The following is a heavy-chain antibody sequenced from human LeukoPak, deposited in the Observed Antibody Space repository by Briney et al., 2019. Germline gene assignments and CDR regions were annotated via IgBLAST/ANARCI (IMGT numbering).Heavy chain of an antibody. J-gene: IGHJ4*02. CDR1: GFTFSSYA. D-gene: IGHD2-2*01. Sequence: GGSLRLSCAASGFTFSSYAMHWVRQAPGKGLEWVSSIGGSGSTTYHADSVRGRFTISRDNSKNTLYLQMNSLRAEDTAVYFCAKLRSSSSYAALDYWGQGILVTVSS. CDR3: AKLRSSSSYAALDY. V-gene: IGHV3-23*01. CDR2: IGGSGSTT.